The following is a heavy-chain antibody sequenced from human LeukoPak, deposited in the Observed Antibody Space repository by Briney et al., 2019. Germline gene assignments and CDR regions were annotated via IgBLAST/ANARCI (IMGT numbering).Heavy chain of an antibody. D-gene: IGHD3-9*01. CDR1: GFTFDDYA. CDR3: AKGTAITRFYGLAPDAFDI. V-gene: IGHV3-9*03. CDR2: ISWNSGSI. Sequence: GGSLRLSCAASGFTFDDYAMHWVRQAPGKGLEWVSGISWNSGSIGYADSVKGRFTISRDNAKNSLYLQMNSLRAEDMALYYCAKGTAITRFYGLAPDAFDIWGQGTMVTVSS. J-gene: IGHJ3*02.